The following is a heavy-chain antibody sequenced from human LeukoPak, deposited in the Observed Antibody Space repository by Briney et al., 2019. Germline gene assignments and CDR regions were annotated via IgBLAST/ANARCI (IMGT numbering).Heavy chain of an antibody. J-gene: IGHJ5*01. V-gene: IGHV4-34*01. CDR1: GGSFSGYY. CDR3: ARNSRINWFET. D-gene: IGHD6-13*01. CDR2: INHSGST. Sequence: SETLSLTCAVYGGSFSGYYWSWIRQPPGKGLEWIGEINHSGSTNYNPSLKSRVTISVDTSKNQFSLKLNSVTAADTAVYYCARNSRINWFETWGHGTLVTVSS.